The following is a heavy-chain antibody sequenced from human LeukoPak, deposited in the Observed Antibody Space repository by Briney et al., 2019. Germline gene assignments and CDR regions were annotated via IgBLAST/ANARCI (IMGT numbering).Heavy chain of an antibody. CDR1: GFTFSTFS. Sequence: GGSLRLSCVASGFTFSTFSMTWVRQAPGKGLEWVAVISYDGSNKYYADSVKGRFTISRDNSKNTLYLQMNSLRAEDTAVYYCAKEEYYDFWSGYLDYWGQGTLVTVSS. CDR3: AKEEYYDFWSGYLDY. V-gene: IGHV3-30*18. D-gene: IGHD3-3*01. CDR2: ISYDGSNK. J-gene: IGHJ4*02.